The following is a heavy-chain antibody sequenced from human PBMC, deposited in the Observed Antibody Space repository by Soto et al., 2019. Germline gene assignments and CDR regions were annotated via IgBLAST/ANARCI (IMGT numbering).Heavy chain of an antibody. Sequence: QVQLLESGPGLVKPSETLSLTCTIYGGSIRSYFWSWIRQPPGKGLEWIGYIHYSGTTVYSPSLKSRVTMSIDTSENQFTLNLTAVTAADTAVYYCARDTGSYYLDSWGQGSLVTVSS. CDR1: GGSIRSYF. CDR2: IHYSGTT. V-gene: IGHV4-59*01. D-gene: IGHD1-26*01. CDR3: ARDTGSYYLDS. J-gene: IGHJ4*02.